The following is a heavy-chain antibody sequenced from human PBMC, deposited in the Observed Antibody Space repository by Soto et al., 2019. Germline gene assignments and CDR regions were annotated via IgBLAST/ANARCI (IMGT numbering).Heavy chain of an antibody. J-gene: IGHJ4*02. CDR1: GFTFSSYG. V-gene: IGHV3-33*01. CDR3: ARGQYGGKGY. D-gene: IGHD2-15*01. CDR2: IWYDGSNK. Sequence: QVQLVESGGGVVQPGRSLRLSCAASGFTFSSYGMHWVRQAPGKGLEWVAVIWYDGSNKYYADSVKGRFTISRDNAKESLFLQMNSLRAEDTAVYYCARGQYGGKGYWGQGTLVTVSS.